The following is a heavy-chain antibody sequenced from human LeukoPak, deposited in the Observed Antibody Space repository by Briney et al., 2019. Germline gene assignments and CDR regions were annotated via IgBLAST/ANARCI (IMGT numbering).Heavy chain of an antibody. CDR1: GYTFTSYG. J-gene: IGHJ4*02. CDR3: ARDALAARGYSYGYYPDY. Sequence: ASVKVSCKASGYTFTSYGISWVRQAPGQGLEWMGWISAYNGNTNYAQKLQGRVTMTTDTSTSTAYMELRSLRSGDTAVYYCARDALAARGYSYGYYPDYWGQGTLVTVSS. D-gene: IGHD5-18*01. V-gene: IGHV1-18*01. CDR2: ISAYNGNT.